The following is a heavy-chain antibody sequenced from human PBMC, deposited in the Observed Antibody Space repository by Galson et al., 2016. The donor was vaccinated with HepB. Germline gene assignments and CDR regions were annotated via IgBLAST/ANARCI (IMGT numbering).Heavy chain of an antibody. J-gene: IGHJ4*02. Sequence: SLRLSCAASGFVFSNFGLSWVRQAPGKGLEWVACISTRRTTYYSDSVQGRFTISRDNSNNILYLQMNGLRAEDTAVYYCAKERLVRRIFDHWGQGTLLTVSS. D-gene: IGHD1-1*01. CDR1: GFVFSNFG. CDR3: AKERLVRRIFDH. CDR2: ISTRRTT. V-gene: IGHV3-23*01.